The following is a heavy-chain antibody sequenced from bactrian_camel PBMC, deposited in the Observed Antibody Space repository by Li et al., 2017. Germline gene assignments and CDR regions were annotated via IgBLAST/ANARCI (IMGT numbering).Heavy chain of an antibody. J-gene: IGHJ4*01. Sequence: HVQLVESGGGSVEAGGSLRLSCTYSGDSQNTAYMAWFRQSPGKDREGVAAIHRDGRTKYGDRVKGRFTISKDNSERILYLQMDSLKPEDTATYFCASDPQWWHLMANDNYWGQGTQVTVS. CDR2: IHRDGRT. D-gene: IGHD7*01. CDR1: GDSQNTAY. V-gene: IGHV3S53*01. CDR3: ASDPQWWHLMANDNY.